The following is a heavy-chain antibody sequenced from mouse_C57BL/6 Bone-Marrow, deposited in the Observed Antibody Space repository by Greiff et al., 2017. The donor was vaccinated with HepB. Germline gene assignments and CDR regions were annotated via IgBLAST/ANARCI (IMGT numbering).Heavy chain of an antibody. CDR1: GFTFSDYG. CDR3: ARLDYDYDAPFDY. V-gene: IGHV5-15*01. Sequence: EVKLMESGGGLVQPGGSLKLSCAASGFTFSDYGMAWVRQSPRKGPEWVAFISNLAYSIYYADTVTGRFTISRENAKNTLYLEMSSLRSEDTAMYYCARLDYDYDAPFDYWGQGTLVTVSA. D-gene: IGHD2-4*01. CDR2: ISNLAYSI. J-gene: IGHJ3*01.